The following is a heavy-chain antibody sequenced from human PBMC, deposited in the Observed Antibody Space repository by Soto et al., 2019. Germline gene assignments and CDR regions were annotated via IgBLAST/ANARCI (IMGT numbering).Heavy chain of an antibody. Sequence: SVKVSCKASGYTFAGYYMHWVRQAPGQGLEWMGGIIPIFGTANYAQKFQGRVTITADESTSTAYMELSSLRSEDTAVYYCARVKAGRYFDYWGQGTLVTVSS. V-gene: IGHV1-69*13. CDR1: GYTFAGYY. J-gene: IGHJ4*02. CDR3: ARVKAGRYFDY. CDR2: IIPIFGTA.